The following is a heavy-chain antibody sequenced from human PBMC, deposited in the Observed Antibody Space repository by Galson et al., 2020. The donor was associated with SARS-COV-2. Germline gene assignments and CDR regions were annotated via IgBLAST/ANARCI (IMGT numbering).Heavy chain of an antibody. Sequence: ASVKVSCKASGYTFTGYYMHWVRQAHGQGLEWMGWINPNSGGTNYAQKCQGRVTMTRDTSISIAYMELSRLRSDDTAVYYCARDGTAMVTNGFDIWGQGTMVTVSS. CDR1: GYTFTGYY. CDR3: ARDGTAMVTNGFDI. D-gene: IGHD5-18*01. CDR2: INPNSGGT. J-gene: IGHJ3*02. V-gene: IGHV1-2*02.